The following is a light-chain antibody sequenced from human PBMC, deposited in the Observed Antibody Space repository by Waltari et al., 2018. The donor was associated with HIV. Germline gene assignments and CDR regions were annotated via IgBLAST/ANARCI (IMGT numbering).Light chain of an antibody. V-gene: IGLV2-23*01. CDR3: CSYAGSSTLV. CDR2: EGS. CDR1: SSDVGSYNL. Sequence: QSALTQPASVSGSPGQSITISCPGTSSDVGSYNLVPWYQQHTGKAPKLMIYEGSKRPSGVSNRFSGSKSGNTASLTISGLQAEDEADYYCCSYAGSSTLVFGGGTKLTVL. J-gene: IGLJ3*02.